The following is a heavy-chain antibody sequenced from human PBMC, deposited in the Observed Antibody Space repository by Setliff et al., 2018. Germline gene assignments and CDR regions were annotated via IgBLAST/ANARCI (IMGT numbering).Heavy chain of an antibody. Sequence: PGGSLRLSCAASGFTFGSYWMSWVRQAPGKGLEWVANIKQDGSQKYYVDSVRGRFTISRDNARDSLYLHMNSLGAEDTAVYYCARSPANGGHDAFDIWGQGTMVTV. J-gene: IGHJ3*02. D-gene: IGHD6-25*01. CDR2: IKQDGSQK. V-gene: IGHV3-7*01. CDR1: GFTFGSYW. CDR3: ARSPANGGHDAFDI.